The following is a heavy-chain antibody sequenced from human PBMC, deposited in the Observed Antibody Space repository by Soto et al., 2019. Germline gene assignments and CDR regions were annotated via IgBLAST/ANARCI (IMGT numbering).Heavy chain of an antibody. CDR3: AVAMVREILIFESSGMHV. V-gene: IGHV1-69*01. D-gene: IGHD3-10*01. J-gene: IGHJ6*02. Sequence: QVHLVQSGAEVKKPGSSVKVSCKTSGGSFNNYAVSWVRQAPGQGLEWLGGIIPNFDTPNYAQKFQDRVTIIEEESTSTVYMELRRLRSNETSVYYCAVAMVREILIFESSGMHVWGQGTTVIVSS. CDR2: IIPNFDTP. CDR1: GGSFNNYA.